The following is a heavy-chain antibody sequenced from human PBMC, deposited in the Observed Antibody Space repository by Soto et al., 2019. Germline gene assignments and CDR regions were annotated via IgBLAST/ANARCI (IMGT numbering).Heavy chain of an antibody. CDR2: IYSIGST. V-gene: IGHV4-39*01. CDR3: RRSSRYSTDV. D-gene: IGHD6-13*01. Sequence: QLQLQESGPGLVKPSETLSLTCTVSGGSISSSSYWGWIRQPPGKGLEWIGSIYSIGSTYYNPSLKRRVTIPVDTSKNQFSLKLCSVTAAATAVYYCRRSSRYSTDVWGQGTTVTVSS. J-gene: IGHJ6*02. CDR1: GGSISSSSY.